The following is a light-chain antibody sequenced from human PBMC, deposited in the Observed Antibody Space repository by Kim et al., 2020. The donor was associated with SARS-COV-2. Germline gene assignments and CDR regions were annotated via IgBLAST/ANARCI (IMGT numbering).Light chain of an antibody. CDR2: GTS. CDR3: QKYDSAPWT. J-gene: IGKJ1*01. V-gene: IGKV1-27*01. CDR1: QGIGIY. Sequence: ASVGDRVTITCRASQGIGIYLAWYQQKPGKVPEVLIYGTSTLESGVPSRFSGSVSGTDFTLTISSLQPEDVATYYCQKYDSAPWTFGPGTKVDIK.